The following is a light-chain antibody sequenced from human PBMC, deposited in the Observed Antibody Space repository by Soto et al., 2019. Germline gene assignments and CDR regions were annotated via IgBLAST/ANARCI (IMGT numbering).Light chain of an antibody. CDR2: GAS. V-gene: IGKV3-15*01. Sequence: EIVMTQSPPTLSVSPGERATLSCRASQSVSGKLAWYQQKPGQAPRLLIYGASTRATGIPARFSGSGSGTEFTLNISSLQSEDFAIYYCQQYYNWPPYTFGQGTKLQIK. CDR1: QSVSGK. CDR3: QQYYNWPPYT. J-gene: IGKJ2*01.